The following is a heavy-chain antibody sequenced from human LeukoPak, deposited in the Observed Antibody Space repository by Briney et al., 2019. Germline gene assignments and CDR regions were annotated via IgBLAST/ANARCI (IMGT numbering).Heavy chain of an antibody. V-gene: IGHV4-31*03. CDR3: ARVVYRDIVVVPAAGPLYYFDY. CDR1: GGSISSGGYY. J-gene: IGHJ4*02. Sequence: PSQTLSLTCTVSGGSISSGGYYWSWIRQHPGKGLEWIGYIYYSGSTYYHPSLKSRVTISVDTSKNQFSLKLSSVTAADTAVYYCARVVYRDIVVVPAAGPLYYFDYWGQGTLVTVSS. CDR2: IYYSGST. D-gene: IGHD2-2*01.